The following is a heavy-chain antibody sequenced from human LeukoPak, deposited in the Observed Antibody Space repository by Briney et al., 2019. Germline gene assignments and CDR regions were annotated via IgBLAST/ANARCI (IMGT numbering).Heavy chain of an antibody. J-gene: IGHJ4*02. D-gene: IGHD1-1*01. V-gene: IGHV3-74*01. CDR2: INGDGSST. CDR3: ARDPNVFEY. Sequence: GGSLRLSCAASGFTFKSYWMHWVRQAPGKGLVWVSRINGDGSSTNYADSVKGRFTISRDSAKNTLYLQMNSLRAEDTAVYYCARDPNVFEYWGQGTQVTV. CDR1: GFTFKSYW.